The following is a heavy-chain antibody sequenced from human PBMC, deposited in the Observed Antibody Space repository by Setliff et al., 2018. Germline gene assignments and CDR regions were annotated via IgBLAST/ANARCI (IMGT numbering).Heavy chain of an antibody. Sequence: GSLRLSCAGSGIDFTNAWMNWVRQAPGKGLEWVGRIKGKNDGLATDYAAPVKGRFTISRDDSKNTLYLQMNSLKTEDTAVYYCTTDPSPTFGGVIGAAFDFWGQGTMVTVSS. CDR1: GIDFTNAW. CDR3: TTDPSPTFGGVIGAAFDF. J-gene: IGHJ3*01. V-gene: IGHV3-15*07. D-gene: IGHD3-16*01. CDR2: IKGKNDGLAT.